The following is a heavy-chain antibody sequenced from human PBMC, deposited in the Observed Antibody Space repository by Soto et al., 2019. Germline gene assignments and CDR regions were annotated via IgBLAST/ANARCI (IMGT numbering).Heavy chain of an antibody. Sequence: PSETLSLTFTVSGCSVSSGDYYWSWIRQPPGKGLEWIAYVYYTGGRYYNPSLKSRATISIDKSKNQFSLKMKSVTAADNAVYYCARAYSSGYDNWGKGVLVNVSA. CDR3: ARAYSSGYDN. D-gene: IGHD6-19*01. CDR1: GCSVSSGDYY. J-gene: IGHJ4*02. V-gene: IGHV4-30-4*01. CDR2: VYYTGGR.